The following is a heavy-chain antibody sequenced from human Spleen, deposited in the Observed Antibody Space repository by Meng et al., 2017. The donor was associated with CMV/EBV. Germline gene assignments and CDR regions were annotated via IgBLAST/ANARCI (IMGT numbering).Heavy chain of an antibody. J-gene: IGHJ2*01. Sequence: QVAVQEAGPGLVKPSQTLSLTCTVSGGSISSGGYYWSWIRQHPGKGLEWIGYIYYSGSTYYNPSLKSRVTISVDTSKNQFSLKLSSVTAADTAVYYCAREKVGYFDLWGRGTLVTVSS. V-gene: IGHV4-30-4*01. CDR3: AREKVGYFDL. CDR2: IYYSGST. CDR1: GGSISSGGYY.